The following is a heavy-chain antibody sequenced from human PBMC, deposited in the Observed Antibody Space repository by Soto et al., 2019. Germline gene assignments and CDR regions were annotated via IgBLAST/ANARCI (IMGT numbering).Heavy chain of an antibody. CDR2: CTKNVNSYTT. CDR3: ARYFDPTYFYS. J-gene: IGHJ4*02. V-gene: IGHV3-72*01. CDR1: GFSFSDHY. D-gene: IGHD3-9*01. Sequence: EVQLVESGGGFVQPGGSLRLSCVASGFSFSDHYMHWVRQAPGKGLEWVGRCTKNVNSYTTEYAESVKGRFTISRDDSTHSRFLQMDSLTTDDTAVYYCARYFDPTYFYSWGEGALVTVSS.